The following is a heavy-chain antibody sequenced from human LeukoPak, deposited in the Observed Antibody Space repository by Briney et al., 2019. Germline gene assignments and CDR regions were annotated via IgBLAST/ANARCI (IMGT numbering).Heavy chain of an antibody. D-gene: IGHD3-10*01. Sequence: ASVKVSCKASGYTFTASAMNWVRQAPGQGLEWMAGINTNTGNPTYAQGFTGRFVFSLDTSVSTAYLQISSLKAEDTAVYYCARDRLGFGELDGFGYWGQGTLVTVSS. J-gene: IGHJ4*02. CDR3: ARDRLGFGELDGFGY. CDR1: GYTFTASA. V-gene: IGHV7-4-1*02. CDR2: INTNTGNP.